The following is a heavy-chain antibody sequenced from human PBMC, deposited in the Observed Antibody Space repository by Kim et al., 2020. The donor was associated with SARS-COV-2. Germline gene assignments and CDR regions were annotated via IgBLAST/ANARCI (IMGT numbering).Heavy chain of an antibody. Sequence: KFQGRVTMTRDTSISTAYMELSRLRSDDTAVYYCARKTNRDCYKWDWFDPWGQGTLVTVSS. V-gene: IGHV1-2*02. CDR3: ARKTNRDCYKWDWFDP. D-gene: IGHD2-21*01. J-gene: IGHJ5*02.